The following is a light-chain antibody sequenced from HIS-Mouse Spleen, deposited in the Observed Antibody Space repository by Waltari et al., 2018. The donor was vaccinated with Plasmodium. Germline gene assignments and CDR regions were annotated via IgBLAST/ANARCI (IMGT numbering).Light chain of an antibody. V-gene: IGKV3-15*01. CDR1: QSVSSN. CDR2: GAS. J-gene: IGKJ3*01. Sequence: EIVMTQSPATLSVSPGERATLSCRASQSVSSNLAWYQQNPGQSPRPLIYGASTRATCIPARFSGSGSGTEFTLTISSLQSEDFAVYYCQQYNNWSFTFGPGTKVDIK. CDR3: QQYNNWSFT.